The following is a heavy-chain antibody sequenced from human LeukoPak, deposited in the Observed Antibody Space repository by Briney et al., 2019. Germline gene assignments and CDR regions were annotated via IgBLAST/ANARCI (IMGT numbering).Heavy chain of an antibody. CDR2: INHSGST. J-gene: IGHJ5*02. V-gene: IGHV4-34*01. CDR1: GGSFSGYY. Sequence: SETLSLTCAVCGGSFSGYYWSWIRQPPGKGLEWIGEINHSGSTNYNPSLKSRVTISVDTSKNQFSLKLSSVTAADTAVYYCARGPSPYCSSTSCKDWFDPWGQGTLVTVSS. CDR3: ARGPSPYCSSTSCKDWFDP. D-gene: IGHD2-2*01.